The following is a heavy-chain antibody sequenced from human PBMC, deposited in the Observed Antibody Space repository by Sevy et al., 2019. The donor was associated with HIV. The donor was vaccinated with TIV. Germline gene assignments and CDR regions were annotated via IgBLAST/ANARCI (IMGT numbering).Heavy chain of an antibody. CDR3: ARAYCSGGRCYSLDY. J-gene: IGHJ4*02. D-gene: IGHD2-15*01. CDR2: ISPHNGDT. V-gene: IGHV1-18*01. CDR1: GYTFTTYR. Sequence: ASVKVSCKVSGYTFTTYRIFWVREAPGQGLESMGWISPHNGDTDYAQKFQGRVTLITDKSTSTAYMELRGLRSDDTAVYFCARAYCSGGRCYSLDYWGQGTLVTVSS.